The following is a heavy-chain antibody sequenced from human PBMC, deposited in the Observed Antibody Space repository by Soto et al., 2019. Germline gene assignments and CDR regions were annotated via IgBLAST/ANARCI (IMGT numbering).Heavy chain of an antibody. CDR3: ARKPSMSSGWYFDY. CDR1: GFSLSNTRMG. CDR2: IFSNGEK. Sequence: SGPTLVNPTETLTLTCTVSGFSLSNTRMGVSWIRQPPGKALEWLAHIFSNGEKSYRTSLKSGLTISKDTSKSQVVLTMTNMDPLDTATDYCARKPSMSSGWYFDYWGKGALVTVSS. D-gene: IGHD6-19*01. V-gene: IGHV2-26*01. J-gene: IGHJ4*02.